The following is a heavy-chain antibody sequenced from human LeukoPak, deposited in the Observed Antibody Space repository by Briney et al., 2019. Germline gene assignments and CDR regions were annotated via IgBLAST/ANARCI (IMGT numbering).Heavy chain of an antibody. CDR1: GFTFSSYG. V-gene: IGHV3-30*03. D-gene: IGHD3-22*01. Sequence: PGRSLRLSCAASGFTFSSYGMHWVRQAPGKGLEWVAVISYDGSNKYYADSVKGRFTISRDNSKNTLFLQMNSLRAEDTAVYYCARAAYDSSSYLTLWGQGTLVTVSS. J-gene: IGHJ4*02. CDR2: ISYDGSNK. CDR3: ARAAYDSSSYLTL.